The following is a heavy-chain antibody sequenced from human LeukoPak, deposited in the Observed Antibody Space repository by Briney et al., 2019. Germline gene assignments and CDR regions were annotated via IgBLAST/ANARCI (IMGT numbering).Heavy chain of an antibody. V-gene: IGHV4-34*01. Sequence: LETLSLTCAVYGGSFSGYYWSWIRQPPGKGLEWIGEINHSGSTSYNPSLKSRVTISLYTSKNQFSLKLNSVTAADTAVYYCAKSNGYGLVDIWGQGTMVTVSS. J-gene: IGHJ3*02. CDR2: INHSGST. CDR1: GGSFSGYY. D-gene: IGHD3-10*01. CDR3: AKSNGYGLVDI.